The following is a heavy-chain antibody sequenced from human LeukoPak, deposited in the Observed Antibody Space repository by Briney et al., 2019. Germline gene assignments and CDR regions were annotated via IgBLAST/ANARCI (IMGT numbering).Heavy chain of an antibody. V-gene: IGHV4-4*07. CDR3: ARDRITMVRGMPPYYYYYYMDV. D-gene: IGHD3-10*01. CDR1: GGSISSYY. CDR2: IYTSGTI. J-gene: IGHJ6*03. Sequence: SETLSLTCTVSGGSISSYYWSWIRQPAGTALEWIGRIYTSGTITYNPSLKSRVTMSVDTSKNQFSLKLSSVTAADTAVYYCARDRITMVRGMPPYYYYYYMDVWGKGTTVTISS.